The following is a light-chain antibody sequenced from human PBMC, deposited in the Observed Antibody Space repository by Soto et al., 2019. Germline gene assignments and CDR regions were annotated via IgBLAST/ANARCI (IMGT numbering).Light chain of an antibody. J-gene: IGLJ2*01. CDR2: ENS. Sequence: NFMLTQPHSVSESPGKTVTISRSRSSGNIASSYVQWYQQRPGSPPTTVIYENSQRPSGVPDRFSASIDSSSKSASLTISGLKTEDEADYCCQSYDNTNVVFGGGTKLTVL. V-gene: IGLV6-57*04. CDR3: QSYDNTNVV. CDR1: SGNIASSY.